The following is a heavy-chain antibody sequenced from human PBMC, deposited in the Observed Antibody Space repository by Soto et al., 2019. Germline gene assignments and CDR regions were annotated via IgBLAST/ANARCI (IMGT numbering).Heavy chain of an antibody. J-gene: IGHJ4*02. CDR1: GGSFSTYY. CDR3: ANRLGSF. D-gene: IGHD3-16*01. Sequence: QVQLQQWGTGLFKPSETLSLTCAVYGGSFSTYYWAWIRQPPGKGLEWIGETHHSGSTTYSPSLMSRVSISIDTSRNQFSLKLRAVTAADTGVYYCANRLGSFWGQGTLVTVSS. CDR2: THHSGST. V-gene: IGHV4-34*01.